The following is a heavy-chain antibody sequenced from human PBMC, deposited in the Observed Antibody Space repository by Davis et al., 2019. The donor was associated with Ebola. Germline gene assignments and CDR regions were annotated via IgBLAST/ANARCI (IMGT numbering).Heavy chain of an antibody. CDR3: TKLPFSVAAAPRLDY. CDR1: GGSFSGYY. Sequence: ETLSLTCAVYGGSFSGYYWSWVRQAPGKGLEWVSAISGSGGSTYYADSVKGRFTISRDNSKNTLYLQMNSLRAEDTAVYYCTKLPFSVAAAPRLDYWGQGTLVTVSS. CDR2: ISGSGGST. D-gene: IGHD6-13*01. J-gene: IGHJ4*02. V-gene: IGHV3-23*01.